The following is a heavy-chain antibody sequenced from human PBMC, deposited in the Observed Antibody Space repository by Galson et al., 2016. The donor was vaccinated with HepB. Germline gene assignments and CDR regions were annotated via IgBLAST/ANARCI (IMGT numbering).Heavy chain of an antibody. CDR3: ATPAVAGAVWVWGLDY. D-gene: IGHD6-19*01. J-gene: IGHJ4*02. CDR2: IFGGGTGT. CDR1: GFPFSDFA. Sequence: SLRLSCATSGFPFSDFAMSWVRQAPGKGLEWVSLIFGGGTGTYYADSVKGRFTISRDNSKNTLYLQMNSLRAEDTALYYCATPAVAGAVWVWGLDYWGQGTLVTVSS. V-gene: IGHV3-23*03.